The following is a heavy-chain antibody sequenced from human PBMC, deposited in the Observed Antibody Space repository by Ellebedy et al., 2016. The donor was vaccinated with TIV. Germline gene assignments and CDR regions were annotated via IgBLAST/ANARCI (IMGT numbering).Heavy chain of an antibody. CDR2: ISGSGGST. CDR3: ARVSAARDYYYYYMDV. D-gene: IGHD5-24*01. J-gene: IGHJ6*03. V-gene: IGHV3-23*01. Sequence: GESLKISCAASGFTFSSYAMSWVRQAPGKGLEWVSAISGSGGSTYYADSVKGRFTISRDNSKNTLYLQMNSLRAEDTAVYYCARVSAARDYYYYYMDVWGKGTTVTVSS. CDR1: GFTFSSYA.